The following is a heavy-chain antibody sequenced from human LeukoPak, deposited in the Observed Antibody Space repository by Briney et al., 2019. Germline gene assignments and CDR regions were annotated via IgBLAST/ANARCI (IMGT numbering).Heavy chain of an antibody. Sequence: ASVKVSCKASGDTFTGYYMHWVRQAPGQGLEWMGWINPNSGGTNNAQTLQGGVTMTRDTSLSIVYMELSGLRTESTAVCYSARVLRYDDSSGYYAYWGQGTLVTVYS. CDR3: ARVLRYDDSSGYYAY. CDR1: GDTFTGYY. D-gene: IGHD3-22*01. CDR2: INPNSGGT. V-gene: IGHV1-2*02. J-gene: IGHJ4*02.